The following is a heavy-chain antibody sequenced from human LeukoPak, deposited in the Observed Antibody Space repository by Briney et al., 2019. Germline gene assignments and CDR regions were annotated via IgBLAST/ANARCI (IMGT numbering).Heavy chain of an antibody. D-gene: IGHD3-9*01. CDR3: ARDPGDTDWYNFDF. J-gene: IGHJ4*02. V-gene: IGHV4-59*11. Sequence: TSETLSLTCTVSGGSLSGHFWSWFRRPPGKGLENIGYIHSSGSTNYNPSHKSRVTVSLEMSKNQFSLSLSSVTAADTAVYYCARDPGDTDWYNFDFWGQGILVTVSS. CDR2: IHSSGST. CDR1: GGSLSGHF.